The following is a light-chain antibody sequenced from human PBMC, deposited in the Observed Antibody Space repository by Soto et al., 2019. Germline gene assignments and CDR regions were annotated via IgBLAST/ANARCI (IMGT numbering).Light chain of an antibody. CDR2: GAS. CDR3: QQYNSWWT. V-gene: IGKV3-15*01. J-gene: IGKJ1*01. Sequence: EIVMTQSPATLSVSQGERATLSCGATQSVSSNLAWYQQKPGQAPRLLIYGASTSATGIPARFSGSGSGTEFTLTIRSLQSEDFAVYYCQQYNSWWTFGQGTQVDIK. CDR1: QSVSSN.